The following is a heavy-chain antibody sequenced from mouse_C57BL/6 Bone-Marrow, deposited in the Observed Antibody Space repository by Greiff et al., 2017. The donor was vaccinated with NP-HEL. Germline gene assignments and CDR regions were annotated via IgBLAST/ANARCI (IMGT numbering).Heavy chain of an antibody. D-gene: IGHD1-1*01. Sequence: VQLQQSGAELVRPGASVKLSCTASGFNIKDDYMHWVKQRPEQGLEWIGWIDPENGDTEYASKFQGKATITADTSSNTAYLQLSSLTSEDTAVYYCTTGLLVLGVLRFPMDYWGQGTSVTVSS. V-gene: IGHV14-4*01. CDR3: TTGLLVLGVLRFPMDY. CDR2: IDPENGDT. J-gene: IGHJ4*01. CDR1: GFNIKDDY.